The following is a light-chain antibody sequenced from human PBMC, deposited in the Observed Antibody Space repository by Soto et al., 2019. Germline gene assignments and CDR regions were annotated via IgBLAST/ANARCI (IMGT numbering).Light chain of an antibody. Sequence: QSVLTQPPSASGTPGQRVTISCSGSSSNIGSNTVNWYQQLPGTAPKLLIYSNNQRHSGVPDRFSGSKSGTSASLAISGLQYEDEADYYCVALDDSLKEVVFGGGTQLTVL. CDR1: SSNIGSNT. J-gene: IGLJ2*01. CDR2: SNN. V-gene: IGLV1-44*01. CDR3: VALDDSLKEVV.